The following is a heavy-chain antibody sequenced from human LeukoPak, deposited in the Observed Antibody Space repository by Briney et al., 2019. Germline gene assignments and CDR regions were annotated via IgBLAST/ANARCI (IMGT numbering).Heavy chain of an antibody. CDR1: GFTFSIYA. CDR3: AKVSFISGWAPIDY. D-gene: IGHD6-19*01. Sequence: GGSLRLSCATSGFTFSIYAMSWVRQAPGKGLEWVSGISNSGGRSHYADSMKGRFTISRDNSKSTLYLQMNSLRAEDTAAYYCAKVSFISGWAPIDYWGQGTLVTVSS. V-gene: IGHV3-23*01. CDR2: ISNSGGRS. J-gene: IGHJ4*02.